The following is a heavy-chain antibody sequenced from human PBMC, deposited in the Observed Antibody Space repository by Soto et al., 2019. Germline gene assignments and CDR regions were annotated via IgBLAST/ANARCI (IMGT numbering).Heavy chain of an antibody. D-gene: IGHD3-16*02. CDR2: IYYSGST. Sequence: QVQLQESGPGLVKPSETLSLTCTVSGGSVSSGSYYWSWIRQPPGKGLEWIGYIYYSGSTNYNPPLNALATISVGTSTNQFSLKRGSGTAADTAVYYCARAERDGWGSYRPTSFDYWGQGTLVTVSS. CDR3: ARAERDGWGSYRPTSFDY. J-gene: IGHJ4*02. V-gene: IGHV4-61*01. CDR1: GGSVSSGSYY.